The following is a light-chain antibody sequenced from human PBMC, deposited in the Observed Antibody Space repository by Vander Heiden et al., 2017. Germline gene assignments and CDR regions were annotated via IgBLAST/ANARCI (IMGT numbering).Light chain of an antibody. CDR2: YVS. CDR1: SSDVGSYNL. V-gene: IGLV2-23*02. J-gene: IGLJ2*01. CDR3: YSYVGSGTFEGVV. Sequence: QSALTQPASVSGSPGQSITISCTGTSSDVGSYNLVSWYQHHPGKPPKLMIYYVSKRPSGVSNRGAGYKSGNTASLTISGIQAEDEADDYCYSYVGSGTFEGVVFGGGTKRTVL.